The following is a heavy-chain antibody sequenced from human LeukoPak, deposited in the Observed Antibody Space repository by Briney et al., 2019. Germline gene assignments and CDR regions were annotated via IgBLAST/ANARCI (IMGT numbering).Heavy chain of an antibody. CDR3: ARAAAGTSTTFDY. D-gene: IGHD6-13*01. CDR1: GFTFSSYD. J-gene: IGHJ4*02. Sequence: GGSLRLSCAASGFTFSSYDMHWVRQAKGKGLEWVSAIGTAGDTYYPGSVKGRFTISRENAKNSLYLQMNSLRAGDTAVYYCARAAAGTSTTFDYWGQGTLVTVSS. CDR2: IGTAGDT. V-gene: IGHV3-13*01.